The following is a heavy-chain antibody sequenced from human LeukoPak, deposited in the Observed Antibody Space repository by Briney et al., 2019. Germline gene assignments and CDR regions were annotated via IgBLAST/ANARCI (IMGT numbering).Heavy chain of an antibody. D-gene: IGHD4-23*01. CDR1: GGSISSSSYY. CDR2: IYYSGST. Sequence: PSETLSLTCTVSGGSISSSSYYWGWIRQPPGKGLEWIGSIYYSGSTYYNPPLKSRVTMSVDTSKNQFSLKLSSVTAADTAVYYCARSTTVVTPYWFDPWGQGTLVTVSS. V-gene: IGHV4-39*07. J-gene: IGHJ5*02. CDR3: ARSTTVVTPYWFDP.